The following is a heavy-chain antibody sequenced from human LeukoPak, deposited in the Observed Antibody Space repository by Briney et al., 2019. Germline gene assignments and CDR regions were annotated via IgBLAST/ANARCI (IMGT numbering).Heavy chain of an antibody. J-gene: IGHJ4*02. CDR1: GFTYRSYG. Sequence: PGSSLRLSCGACGFTYRSYGMHGARQARAKGLVGVAVIWYEGSNKYYADSVKGRFTISRDNSKNTLYLQINSLRAEDTAVCYCAMWIQVWKFDYWGQGTLVTVSS. V-gene: IGHV3-33*01. CDR3: AMWIQVWKFDY. CDR2: IWYEGSNK. D-gene: IGHD5-18*01.